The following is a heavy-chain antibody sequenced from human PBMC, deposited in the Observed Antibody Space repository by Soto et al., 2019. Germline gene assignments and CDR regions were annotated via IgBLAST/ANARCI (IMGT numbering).Heavy chain of an antibody. CDR2: MNPNRGNT. CDR1: GYTFTSYD. V-gene: IGHV1-8*01. CDR3: AREAARGLNH. J-gene: IGHJ5*02. Sequence: QVQLVQSGAEVKKPGASVKVSCKASGYTFTSYDINWVRQATGKGVEGMGWMNPNRGNTGYAKKFQGRVTVTRNTSISTAYMELSSLRSEDTAVYYCAREAARGLNHWGQGTLVTVSS. D-gene: IGHD6-6*01.